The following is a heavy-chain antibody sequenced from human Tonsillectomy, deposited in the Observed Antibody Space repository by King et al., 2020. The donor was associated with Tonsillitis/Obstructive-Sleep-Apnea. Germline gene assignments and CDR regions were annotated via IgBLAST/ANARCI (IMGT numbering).Heavy chain of an antibody. D-gene: IGHD1-26*01. V-gene: IGHV3-30*04. CDR3: ASGTGTYYWGLDY. Sequence: VQLVESGGGVVQPGRSLRLSCAASGFTFSAYPMHWVRQAPGKGLEWVAVISYEGGNKYYADSVKGRFTISRDNSKNTLYLQMNSLRAEDTAVYYCASGTGTYYWGLDYWGQGTLVTVSS. J-gene: IGHJ4*02. CDR2: ISYEGGNK. CDR1: GFTFSAYP.